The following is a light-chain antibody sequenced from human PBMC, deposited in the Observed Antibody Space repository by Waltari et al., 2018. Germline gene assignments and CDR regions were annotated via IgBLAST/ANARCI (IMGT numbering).Light chain of an antibody. CDR1: QSLLHSDEKTY. V-gene: IGKV2D-29*01. CDR3: MQSIQLPLT. J-gene: IGKJ4*01. Sequence: DVVLTQTPLTLSVTPGQPASISCTSNQSLLHSDEKTYLYWYLQKTGQPPQLLIYEVSNRFSGVPDRFSGSGSGTDFTLTISRVEAEDVGIYYCMQSIQLPLTFGGGTRVEIK. CDR2: EVS.